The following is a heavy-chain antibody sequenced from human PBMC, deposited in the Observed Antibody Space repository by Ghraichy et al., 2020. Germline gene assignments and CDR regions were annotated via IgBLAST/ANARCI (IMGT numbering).Heavy chain of an antibody. J-gene: IGHJ3*02. CDR2: FDPEDGET. D-gene: IGHD6-13*01. V-gene: IGHV1-24*01. Sequence: ASVKVSCKVSGYTLTELSMHWVRQAPGKGLEWMGGFDPEDGETIYAQKFQGRVTMTEDTSTDTAYMELSSLRSEDTAVYYCATPDIAAAGSDAFDIWGQGTMVTVSS. CDR1: GYTLTELS. CDR3: ATPDIAAAGSDAFDI.